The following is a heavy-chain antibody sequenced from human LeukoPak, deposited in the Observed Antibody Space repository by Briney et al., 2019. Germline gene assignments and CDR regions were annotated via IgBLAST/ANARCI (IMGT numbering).Heavy chain of an antibody. Sequence: AGGSLRLSCAASGFTFDDYAMHWVRQAPGKGLEWASGISWNSGSIGYADSVKGRFTISRDNAKNSLYLQMNSLRAEDTALYYCAKDTATVTNYFDYWGQGTLVTASS. D-gene: IGHD4-17*01. J-gene: IGHJ4*02. CDR3: AKDTATVTNYFDY. CDR1: GFTFDDYA. V-gene: IGHV3-9*01. CDR2: ISWNSGSI.